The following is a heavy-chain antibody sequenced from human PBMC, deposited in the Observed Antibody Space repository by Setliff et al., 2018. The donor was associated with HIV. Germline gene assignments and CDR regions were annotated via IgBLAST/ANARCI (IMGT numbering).Heavy chain of an antibody. J-gene: IGHJ6*02. CDR3: AGGYIQLWSNIYYYDMDV. Sequence: SETLSLTCAVYGGSFSGYYWSWIRQPPGKGLEWIGEINHSGSTNYNPSLKSRVTISVDTSKNQFSLKLSSVTAADTAVYYCAGGYIQLWSNIYYYDMDVWGQGTTVTSP. CDR2: INHSGST. CDR1: GGSFSGYY. D-gene: IGHD5-18*01. V-gene: IGHV4-34*01.